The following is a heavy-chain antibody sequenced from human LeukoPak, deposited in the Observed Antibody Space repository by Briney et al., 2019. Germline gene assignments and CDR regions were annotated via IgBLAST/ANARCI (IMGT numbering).Heavy chain of an antibody. D-gene: IGHD1-26*01. Sequence: ASVKVSCKASGNTFTNYYVHWVRQAPGQGLEWMGWISAYNGNTNYAQKLQGRVTMTTDTSTSTAYMELRSLRSDDTAVYYCAKDRGELPNTRAVDFWGQGTLVTVSS. CDR2: ISAYNGNT. CDR1: GNTFTNYY. J-gene: IGHJ4*02. CDR3: AKDRGELPNTRAVDF. V-gene: IGHV1-18*04.